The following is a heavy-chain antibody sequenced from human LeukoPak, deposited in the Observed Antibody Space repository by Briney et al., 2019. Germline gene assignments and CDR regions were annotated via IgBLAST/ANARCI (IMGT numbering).Heavy chain of an antibody. D-gene: IGHD4-17*01. CDR2: ISGPGSTT. CDR3: ARDLGSSTVTTAFDY. J-gene: IGHJ4*02. Sequence: QPGGSLRLSCAASGFTFKNYAMSWVRQAPGKGLVWVSTISGPGSTTYYADSVEGRFTISRDDSKNTLYLQMSSLRAEDTAVYFCARDLGSSTVTTAFDYWGQGTLVTVSS. CDR1: GFTFKNYA. V-gene: IGHV3-23*01.